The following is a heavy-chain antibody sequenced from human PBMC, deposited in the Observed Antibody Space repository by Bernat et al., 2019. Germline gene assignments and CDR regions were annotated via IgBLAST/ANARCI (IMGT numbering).Heavy chain of an antibody. CDR1: GFTFSSYW. Sequence: EVQLVESGGGLVQPGGSLRLSCAASGFTFSSYWMHWVRQAPGKGLVWVSRINSDGSSTSYADSVKGRFTNSRDNAKNTLYLQMNSLRAEDTAVYYCARVDGFREFHYYYYYMDVWGKGTTVTVSS. V-gene: IGHV3-74*01. J-gene: IGHJ6*03. CDR2: INSDGSST. CDR3: ARVDGFREFHYYYYYMDV. D-gene: IGHD3-10*01.